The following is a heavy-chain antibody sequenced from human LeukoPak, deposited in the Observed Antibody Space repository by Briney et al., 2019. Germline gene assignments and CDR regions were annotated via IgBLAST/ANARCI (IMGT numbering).Heavy chain of an antibody. V-gene: IGHV4-34*01. CDR2: INHSGST. D-gene: IGHD3-10*01. Sequence: PSETLSLTCAVYGGSFSGYYWSWIRQPPGKGLEWIGEINHSGSTNYNPSLKSRVTISVDTSKNQFSLRLSSVTAADTAVYYCAVLRGGTAITMVRGVETTFDYWGQGTLVTVSS. CDR3: AVLRGGTAITMVRGVETTFDY. J-gene: IGHJ4*02. CDR1: GGSFSGYY.